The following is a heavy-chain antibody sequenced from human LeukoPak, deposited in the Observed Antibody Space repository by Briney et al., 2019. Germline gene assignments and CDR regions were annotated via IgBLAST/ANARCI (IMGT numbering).Heavy chain of an antibody. Sequence: SETLSLTCTVSGGSLGNYYWSWIRQPAGKGLEWIGHIYPTGHTHYNPSLKSRVTMSVDTSKNQFSLKMTSLTAADTAVYYCARITDPDYRSGWSGADYWGRGTQVTVSS. CDR1: GGSLGNYY. V-gene: IGHV4-4*07. CDR3: ARITDPDYRSGWSGADY. J-gene: IGHJ4*02. D-gene: IGHD6-19*01. CDR2: IYPTGHT.